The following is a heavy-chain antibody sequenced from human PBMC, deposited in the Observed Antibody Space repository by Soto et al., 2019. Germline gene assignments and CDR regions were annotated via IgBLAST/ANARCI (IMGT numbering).Heavy chain of an antibody. V-gene: IGHV3-23*01. CDR1: GFTFSNYA. D-gene: IGHD6-13*01. CDR2: ISGGGETT. Sequence: EVQLLESGGGLVQPGGSLRLSCAASGFTFSNYAMSWVRQAPGKGLEWVSAISGGGETTYYADSVKGRFNISRDNSKNTLCLQMNSLRAEDTAVYYCVKPEDSSSGVWHYWGQGTLVAVSS. CDR3: VKPEDSSSGVWHY. J-gene: IGHJ4*01.